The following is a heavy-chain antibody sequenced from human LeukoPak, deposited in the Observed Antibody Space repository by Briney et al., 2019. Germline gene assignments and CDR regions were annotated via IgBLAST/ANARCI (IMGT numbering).Heavy chain of an antibody. CDR1: GYIFTSYS. CDR2: INPNSGGT. Sequence: ASVKVSCKASGYIFTSYSMHWVRQAPGQGLEWMGWINPNSGGTNYAQKFQGRVTMTRDTSISTAYMELSRLRSDDTAVYYCARVTYSSSSDAFDIWGQGTMVTVSS. D-gene: IGHD6-6*01. CDR3: ARVTYSSSSDAFDI. J-gene: IGHJ3*02. V-gene: IGHV1-2*02.